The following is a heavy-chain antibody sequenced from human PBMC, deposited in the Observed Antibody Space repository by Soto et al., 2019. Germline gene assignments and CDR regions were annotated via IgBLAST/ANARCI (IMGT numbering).Heavy chain of an antibody. Sequence: QVQLVQSGAEVKKPGSSVKVSCKASGGTFSSYTISWVRQAPGQGLEWMGRIIPILGRANYAQKFQGSVTITADKSTSPAYMELGSRGSEDTAVYYCARGEWVGELFTCDYWGQGTLVTVSS. J-gene: IGHJ4*02. D-gene: IGHD3-10*01. CDR2: IIPILGRA. CDR1: GGTFSSYT. CDR3: ARGEWVGELFTCDY. V-gene: IGHV1-69*08.